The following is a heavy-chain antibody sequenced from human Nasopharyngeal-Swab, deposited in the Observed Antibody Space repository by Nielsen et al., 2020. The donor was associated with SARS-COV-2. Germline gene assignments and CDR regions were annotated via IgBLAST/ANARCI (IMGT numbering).Heavy chain of an antibody. V-gene: IGHV2-5*02. J-gene: IGHJ2*01. CDR1: GFSRSTSGVG. CDR3: ADPAGGNWDWYFDL. D-gene: IGHD7-27*01. Sequence: SSPTLANPTPTLTLTCNFSGFSRSTSGVGVGWIRQPPGNALEWLAPIYWDDDKRYSPSLKSRLTITKDTTNNQMVLTMTNMDPVDTTTYYCADPAGGNWDWYFDLWGRGTLVTVSS. CDR2: IYWDDDK.